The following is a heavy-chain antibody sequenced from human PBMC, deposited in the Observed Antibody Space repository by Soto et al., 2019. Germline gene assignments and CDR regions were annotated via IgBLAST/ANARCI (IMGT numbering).Heavy chain of an antibody. CDR2: ISGSGGST. CDR1: GFTFSSYA. J-gene: IGHJ4*02. Sequence: EVQLLESGGGLVQPGGSLRLSCAASGFTFSSYAMRWVRQAQGKGLEWVSAISGSGGSTYYADSVKGRFTISRDNSKNTVYLQMNSLRAEDTAVYYCARRGSGSYDDYWGQGTLVTVSS. D-gene: IGHD1-26*01. CDR3: ARRGSGSYDDY. V-gene: IGHV3-23*01.